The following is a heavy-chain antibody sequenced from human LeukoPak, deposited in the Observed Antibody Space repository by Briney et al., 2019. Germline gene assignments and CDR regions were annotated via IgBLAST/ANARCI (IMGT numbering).Heavy chain of an antibody. V-gene: IGHV4-59*08. D-gene: IGHD5-24*01. CDR1: GGSISNYY. J-gene: IGHJ3*02. CDR3: AYNRHRLIDTFDI. Sequence: SETLSLTCTVYGGSISNYYWSWIRQPPGKGLEWIGYIYYSGTIKYNPSLQSRVTISVDTSKNHFSLKLSSVTAADTAVYYCAYNRHRLIDTFDIWGQGTMVTVSS. CDR2: IYYSGTI.